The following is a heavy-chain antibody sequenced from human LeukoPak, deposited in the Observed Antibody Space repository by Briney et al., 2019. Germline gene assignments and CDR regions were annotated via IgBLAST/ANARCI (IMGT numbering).Heavy chain of an antibody. Sequence: SETLSLTCTVSGGSISSYYWSWIRQPPGEGLEWIGYIYNSGSTNYNPSLKSRVTISVDTSKNQFSLKLSSVTAADTAVYYCARVWTGDRRFDYWGQGTLVTVS. CDR1: GGSISSYY. CDR2: IYNSGST. V-gene: IGHV4-59*01. CDR3: ARVWTGDRRFDY. J-gene: IGHJ4*02. D-gene: IGHD3/OR15-3a*01.